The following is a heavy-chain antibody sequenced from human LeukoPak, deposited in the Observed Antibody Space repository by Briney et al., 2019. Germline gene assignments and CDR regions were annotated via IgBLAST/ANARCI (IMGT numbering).Heavy chain of an antibody. CDR1: GFTFDDYA. D-gene: IGHD3-10*01. CDR2: INWDGGST. J-gene: IGHJ4*02. Sequence: PGGSLRLSCAASGFTFDDYAMMWVRQVPGKGLAWVSGINWDGGSTDYADSVKGRFTISRDNAKNTVFLQMSSLRAEDTALYYCARKSASGDYPLDYWGQGTLVTVSS. V-gene: IGHV3-20*04. CDR3: ARKSASGDYPLDY.